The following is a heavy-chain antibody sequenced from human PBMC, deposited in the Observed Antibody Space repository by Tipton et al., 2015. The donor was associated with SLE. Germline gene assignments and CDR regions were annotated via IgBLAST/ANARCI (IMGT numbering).Heavy chain of an antibody. CDR2: ISWNSGSI. CDR3: AKDGGFSGSYYDY. Sequence: SLRLSCATSGFTFDDSAMHWVRQAPGKGLEWVSGISWNSGSIGYADSVKGRFTISRDNAKNSLHLQMSSLRAEDTALYYCAKDGGFSGSYYDYWGQGTLVTVSS. CDR1: GFTFDDSA. V-gene: IGHV3-9*01. J-gene: IGHJ4*02. D-gene: IGHD1-26*01.